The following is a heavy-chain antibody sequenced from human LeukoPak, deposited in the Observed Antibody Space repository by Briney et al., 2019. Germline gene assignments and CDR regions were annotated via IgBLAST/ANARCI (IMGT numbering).Heavy chain of an antibody. J-gene: IGHJ4*02. CDR3: ARVFGYYGSGSYDY. D-gene: IGHD3-10*01. CDR1: GGSISSGDYY. V-gene: IGHV4-30-4*01. Sequence: SETLSLTCTVSGGSISSGDYYWSWIRQPPGKGLEWIGYIYYSGSTYYNPFLKSRVTISVDTSKNQFSLKLSSVTAADTAVYYCARVFGYYGSGSYDYWGQGTLVTVSS. CDR2: IYYSGST.